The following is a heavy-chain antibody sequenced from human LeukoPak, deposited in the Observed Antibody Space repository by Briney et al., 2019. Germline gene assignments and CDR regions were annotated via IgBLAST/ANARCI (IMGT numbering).Heavy chain of an antibody. CDR1: GFTLSTYW. CDR3: ARGSWSAADTNIDY. CDR2: INSDGSRT. Sequence: GGSLRLSCAASGFTLSTYWMHWGRQGPGKGLVWVSCINSDGSRTTYADSVKGRFTISRDNAKNTPYLQMNTLRVEDTAVYYCARGSWSAADTNIDYWGQGTLVTVSS. J-gene: IGHJ4*02. V-gene: IGHV3-74*01. D-gene: IGHD6-13*01.